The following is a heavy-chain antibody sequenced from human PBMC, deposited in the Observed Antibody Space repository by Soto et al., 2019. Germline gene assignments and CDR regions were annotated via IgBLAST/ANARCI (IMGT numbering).Heavy chain of an antibody. CDR3: AMAYFDSSGDRTRGWFDL. Sequence: SETLSLTCAVSGYSISSAYYWGWIRQPPGKGLEWIGSIYHSGSTYYNPSLKSRVTISVDTSKNQFSLKLSSLTAADTAVYYCAMAYFDSSGDRTRGWFDLCSQGTPVT. V-gene: IGHV4-38-2*01. D-gene: IGHD3-22*01. J-gene: IGHJ5*02. CDR2: IYHSGST. CDR1: GYSISSAYY.